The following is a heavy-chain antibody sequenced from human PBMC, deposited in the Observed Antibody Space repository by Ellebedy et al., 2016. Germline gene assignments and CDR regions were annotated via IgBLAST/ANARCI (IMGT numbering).Heavy chain of an antibody. V-gene: IGHV4-34*01. Sequence: SETLSLTXAVYGGSFSGYYWSWIRQPPGKGLEWIGEINHSGSTNYNPSLKSRVTISVDTSKNQFSLKLSSVTAADTAVYYCARHDYDLLTGYHRGLDVWGQGTTVTVSS. CDR3: ARHDYDLLTGYHRGLDV. CDR1: GGSFSGYY. D-gene: IGHD3-9*01. CDR2: INHSGST. J-gene: IGHJ6*02.